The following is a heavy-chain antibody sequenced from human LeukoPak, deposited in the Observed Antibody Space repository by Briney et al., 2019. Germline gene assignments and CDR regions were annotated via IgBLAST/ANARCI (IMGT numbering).Heavy chain of an antibody. V-gene: IGHV1-2*02. CDR2: INPNSGGT. D-gene: IGHD3-22*01. J-gene: IGHJ4*02. CDR1: GYTFTGYY. Sequence: ASVKVSCKASGYTFTGYYMHWVRQAPGQGLEWMGWINPNSGGTNYAQKFQGRVTMTRDTSISTAYMELSRLRSDDTAVYYCARWVDSSGYYGYFDYWGQGTLVTVSP. CDR3: ARWVDSSGYYGYFDY.